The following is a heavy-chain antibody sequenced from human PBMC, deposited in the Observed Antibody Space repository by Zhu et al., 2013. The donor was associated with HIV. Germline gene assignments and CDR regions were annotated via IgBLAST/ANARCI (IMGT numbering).Heavy chain of an antibody. CDR2: ISAYTGDT. CDR1: GYTFTSYG. J-gene: IGHJ4*02. V-gene: IGHV1-18*01. CDR3: ARVLAVAGRGDY. Sequence: QVQLVQSGAEVKKPGASVKVSCKASGYTFTSYGICWVRQAPGQGLEWMGWISAYTGDTNYAQKLQDRVTMTTDTSTSTAYMELRSLKSDDTAVYYCARVLAVAGRGDYWGQGTLVTVSS. D-gene: IGHD6-19*01.